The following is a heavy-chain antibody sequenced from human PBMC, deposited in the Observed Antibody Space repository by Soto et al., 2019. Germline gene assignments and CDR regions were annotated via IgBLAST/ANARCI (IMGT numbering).Heavy chain of an antibody. D-gene: IGHD3-10*01. CDR3: ATDLYGSGSYYNGRLKYYYMDV. CDR1: GGTFSSYA. J-gene: IGHJ6*03. V-gene: IGHV1-69*13. CDR2: IIPIFGTA. Sequence: GASVKVSCKASGGTFSSYAISWVRQAPGQGLEWMGGIIPIFGTANYAQKFQGRVTITADESTSTAYMELSSLRSEDTAVYYCATDLYGSGSYYNGRLKYYYMDVWGKGTTVTVSS.